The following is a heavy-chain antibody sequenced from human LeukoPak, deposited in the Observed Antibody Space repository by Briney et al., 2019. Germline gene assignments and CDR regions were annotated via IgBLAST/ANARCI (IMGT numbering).Heavy chain of an antibody. CDR1: GFTFSSCG. J-gene: IGHJ4*02. CDR2: ISASGYNT. Sequence: GGSLRLSCAASGFTFSSCGMSWVRQAPGKGLEWVSTISASGYNTYYAGSVQGRFTISRDNSKNTLYLQMNSLRAEDTAVYYCARAKPKNMVRGLIMRRESRYYFDYWGQGTLVTVSS. V-gene: IGHV3-23*01. CDR3: ARAKPKNMVRGLIMRRESRYYFDY. D-gene: IGHD3-10*01.